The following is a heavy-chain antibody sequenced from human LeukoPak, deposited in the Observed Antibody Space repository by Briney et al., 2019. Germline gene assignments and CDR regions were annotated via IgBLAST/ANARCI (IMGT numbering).Heavy chain of an antibody. J-gene: IGHJ6*02. Sequence: GASVKVSCKASGYTFTSYYMHWVRQAPGQGLEWMGIINPSGGSTSYAQKFQGRVTMTRDTSTSTVYMEPSSLRSEDTAVYYCTFWSGSRPFVWGQGTTVTVSS. D-gene: IGHD3-3*01. CDR3: TFWSGSRPFV. V-gene: IGHV1-46*01. CDR2: INPSGGST. CDR1: GYTFTSYY.